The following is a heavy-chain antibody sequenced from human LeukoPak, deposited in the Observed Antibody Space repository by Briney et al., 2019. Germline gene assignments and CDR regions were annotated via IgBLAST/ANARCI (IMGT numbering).Heavy chain of an antibody. CDR1: GFTFSSYT. Sequence: PGGSLRLSCAASGFTFSSYTMNWVRQAPGKGLEWVSSISRSSSYIYYADSVKGRFTISRDNAKNSLYLQMHTLRAEDTAVYYCARGSTVVRGVSPAGDYWGQGTLVTVSS. D-gene: IGHD3-10*01. J-gene: IGHJ4*02. CDR3: ARGSTVVRGVSPAGDY. CDR2: ISRSSSYI. V-gene: IGHV3-21*01.